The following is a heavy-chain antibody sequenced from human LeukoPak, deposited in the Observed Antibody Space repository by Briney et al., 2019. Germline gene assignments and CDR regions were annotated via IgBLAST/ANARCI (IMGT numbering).Heavy chain of an antibody. CDR1: GFTFSSYA. D-gene: IGHD3-16*02. J-gene: IGHJ4*02. CDR3: ARNSRVITFGGVIVMNRGYFDY. V-gene: IGHV3-30*04. Sequence: GGSLRLSCAASGFTFSSYAMHWVRQAPGKGLKWVAVISYDGSNKYYADSVKGRFTISRDNSKNTLYLQMNSLRAEDTAVYYCARNSRVITFGGVIVMNRGYFDYWGQGTLVTVSS. CDR2: ISYDGSNK.